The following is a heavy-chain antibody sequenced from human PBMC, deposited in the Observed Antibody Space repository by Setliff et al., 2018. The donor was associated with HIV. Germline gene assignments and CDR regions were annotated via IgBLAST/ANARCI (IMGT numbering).Heavy chain of an antibody. V-gene: IGHV4-31*03. Sequence: SETLSLTCSVSGVSIVTGGFYYSWIRQHPGKGLEWLGTVYYTGKTYYNPSLQSRLTMSADTSKNQLYLKMNSVTAADTALYFCARDRHANYHVVEIWGPGTMVTVSS. CDR1: GVSIVTGGFY. J-gene: IGHJ3*02. CDR3: ARDRHANYHVVEI. D-gene: IGHD2-15*01. CDR2: VYYTGKT.